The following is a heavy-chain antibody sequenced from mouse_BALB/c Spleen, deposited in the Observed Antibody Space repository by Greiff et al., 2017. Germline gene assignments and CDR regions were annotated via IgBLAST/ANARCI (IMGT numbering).Heavy chain of an antibody. CDR1: GYSITSDYA. D-gene: IGHD2-14*01. Sequence: VQLKQSGPGLVKPSQSLSLTCTVTGYSITSDYAWNWIRQFPGNKLEWMGYISYSGSTSYNPSLKSRISITRDTSKNQFFLQLNSVTTVDTATYYCARGGYEMDYWGQGTSVTVSS. J-gene: IGHJ4*01. CDR3: ARGGYEMDY. CDR2: ISYSGST. V-gene: IGHV3-2*02.